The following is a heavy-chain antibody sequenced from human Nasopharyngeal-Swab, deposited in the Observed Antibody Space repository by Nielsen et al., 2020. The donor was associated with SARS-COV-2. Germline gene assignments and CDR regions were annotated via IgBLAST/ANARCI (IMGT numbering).Heavy chain of an antibody. CDR2: ISSSGSTI. D-gene: IGHD5-18*01. CDR3: ARAPIYSYGYDYYGMDV. J-gene: IGHJ6*02. V-gene: IGHV3-11*04. Sequence: GESLKISCAASGFTFSDYYMSWIRQAPGKGLEWVSYISSSGSTIYYADSVKGRFTISRDNAKNSLYLQMNSLRDEDTAVYYCARAPIYSYGYDYYGMDVWGQGTTVTVSS. CDR1: GFTFSDYY.